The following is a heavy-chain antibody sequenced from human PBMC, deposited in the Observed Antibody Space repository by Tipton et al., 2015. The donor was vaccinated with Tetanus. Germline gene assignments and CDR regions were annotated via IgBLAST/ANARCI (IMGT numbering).Heavy chain of an antibody. CDR2: ISYDGSNK. CDR1: GFTFSSYA. V-gene: IGHV3-30-3*01. CDR3: ARDLRAVAGTFDY. J-gene: IGHJ4*02. D-gene: IGHD6-19*01. Sequence: SLRLSCAASGFTFSSYAMHWVRQAPGKGLEWVAVISYDGSNKYYADSVKGRFTISRDNSKNTLYLQMNSLRAEDTAVYYCARDLRAVAGTFDYWGQGTLVTVSS.